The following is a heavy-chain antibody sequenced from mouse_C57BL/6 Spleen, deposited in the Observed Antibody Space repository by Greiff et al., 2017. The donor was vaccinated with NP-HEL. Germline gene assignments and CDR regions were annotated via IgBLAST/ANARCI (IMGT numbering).Heavy chain of an antibody. Sequence: LVKPGASVKISCKASGYTFTDYYMNWVKQSHGKSLEWIGDINPNNGGTSYNQKFKGKATLTVDKSSSTAYMELRSLTSEDSAVYYCARDYXFDYWGQGTTLTVSS. J-gene: IGHJ2*01. CDR2: INPNNGGT. V-gene: IGHV1-26*01. CDR1: GYTFTDYY. CDR3: ARDYXFDY. D-gene: IGHD2-4*01.